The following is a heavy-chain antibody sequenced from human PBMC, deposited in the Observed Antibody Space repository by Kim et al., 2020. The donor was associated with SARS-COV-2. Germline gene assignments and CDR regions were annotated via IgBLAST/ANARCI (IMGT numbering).Heavy chain of an antibody. Sequence: GGSLRLSCAASGFTFSSYAMHWVRQAPGKGLEWVAVISYDGSNKYYADSVKGRFTISRDNSKNTLYLQMNSLRAEDTAVYYCARERVITMIVVVKGPFDYWGQGTLVTVSS. CDR3: ARERVITMIVVVKGPFDY. CDR2: ISYDGSNK. D-gene: IGHD3-22*01. J-gene: IGHJ4*02. CDR1: GFTFSSYA. V-gene: IGHV3-30*04.